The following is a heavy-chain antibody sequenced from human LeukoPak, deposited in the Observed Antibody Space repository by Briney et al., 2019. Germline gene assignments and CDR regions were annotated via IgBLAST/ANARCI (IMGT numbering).Heavy chain of an antibody. J-gene: IGHJ4*02. CDR2: TYYRSKWYT. CDR1: GDSVSSNNAA. V-gene: IGHV6-1*01. CDR3: ARAGWSGYRTNWFFNY. D-gene: IGHD5-12*01. Sequence: SQTLSLTCAISGDSVSSNNAAWNWIRQSPSRGLEWLGRTYYRSKWYTDSAVSVKNRVTINPDTSKNQFSLRLNSVTPEDTAVYYCARAGWSGYRTNWFFNYWGQGTLVTVSS.